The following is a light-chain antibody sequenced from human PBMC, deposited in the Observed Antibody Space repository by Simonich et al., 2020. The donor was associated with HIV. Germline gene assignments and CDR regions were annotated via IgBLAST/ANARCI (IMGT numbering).Light chain of an antibody. V-gene: IGKV1-5*03. CDR1: QSISSW. CDR3: QQYNFP. CDR2: KAS. J-gene: IGKJ1*01. Sequence: DIQMSQSPSTLSASVGDRVTITCRASQSISSWLAWYQQKPGKAPKVLIYKASSLESGVSSRFSGSGSGTEFTLTISSLQPDDSATYYCQQYNFPFGQGTKVEI.